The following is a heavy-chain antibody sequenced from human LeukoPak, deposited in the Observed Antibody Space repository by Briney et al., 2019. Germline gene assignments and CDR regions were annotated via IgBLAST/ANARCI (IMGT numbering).Heavy chain of an antibody. CDR2: NVVGSGNT. J-gene: IGHJ4*02. CDR1: GFTFTSSA. CDR3: AASPDYYDSSGYSYYFDY. D-gene: IGHD3-22*01. V-gene: IGHV1-58*01. Sequence: VASVKVSCKASGFTFTSSAVQWVRQARGQRLEWIGWNVVGSGNTNYAQKFQERVTITRDMSTSTAHMELSSLRSEDTAVYYCAASPDYYDSSGYSYYFDYWGQGTLVTVSS.